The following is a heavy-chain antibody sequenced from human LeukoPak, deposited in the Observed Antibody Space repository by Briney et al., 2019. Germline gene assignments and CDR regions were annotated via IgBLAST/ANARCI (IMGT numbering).Heavy chain of an antibody. CDR3: VRARSGQADY. V-gene: IGHV3-33*01. CDR2: IWYDGSNK. CDR1: GFTFSSYG. Sequence: PGESLRLSCAASGFTFSSYGMHWVRQAPGKGLEWVAVIWYDGSNKYYADSVKGRFTISRDNSKNTPYLQMNSLRAEDTAVYYCVRARSGQADYWGQGTLVTVSS. J-gene: IGHJ4*02.